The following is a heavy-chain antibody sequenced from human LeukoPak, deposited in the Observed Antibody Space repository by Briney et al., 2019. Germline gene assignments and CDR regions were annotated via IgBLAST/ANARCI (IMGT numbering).Heavy chain of an antibody. CDR2: MNPNSGNT. J-gene: IGHJ5*02. D-gene: IGHD2-15*01. CDR1: GYTFTSYD. Sequence: ASVKVSCKASGYTFTSYDINWVRQATGQGLEWMGWMNPNSGNTGYAQKFQGRVTMTRNTSISTAYMELSSLRSEDTAVYYFARGRKRNCSGGGCYRFVPWGEGTLVTVSS. V-gene: IGHV1-8*01. CDR3: ARGRKRNCSGGGCYRFVP.